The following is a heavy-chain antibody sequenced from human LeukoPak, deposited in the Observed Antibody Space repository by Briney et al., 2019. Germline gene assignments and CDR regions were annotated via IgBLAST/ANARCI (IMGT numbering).Heavy chain of an antibody. V-gene: IGHV4-61*02. CDR1: GGSISSGSYY. CDR2: IYTSGST. J-gene: IGHJ6*03. D-gene: IGHD5-18*01. CDR3: ARDAYSYGPTYYYYYMDV. Sequence: SETLSLTCTVSGGSISSGSYYWSWIRQPAGKGLEWIGRIYTSGSTNYNPYLKSRVTISVDTSKNQFSLKLSSVTAADTAVYYCARDAYSYGPTYYYYYMDVWGKGTTVTISS.